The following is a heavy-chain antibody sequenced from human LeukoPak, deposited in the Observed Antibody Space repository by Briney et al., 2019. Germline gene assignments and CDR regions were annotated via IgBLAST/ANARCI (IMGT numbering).Heavy chain of an antibody. Sequence: SETLSLTRVVSGGSISSGAYYWTWLRQSPGKGLEWIGFVYYSGSTNYNPSLKSRVTISLDTSKNQFSLKLTSLTAADTAVYYCARHSAGTTKDYWGQGTLVTVSS. V-gene: IGHV4-61*08. J-gene: IGHJ4*02. CDR1: GGSISSGAYY. D-gene: IGHD1-1*01. CDR3: ARHSAGTTKDY. CDR2: VYYSGST.